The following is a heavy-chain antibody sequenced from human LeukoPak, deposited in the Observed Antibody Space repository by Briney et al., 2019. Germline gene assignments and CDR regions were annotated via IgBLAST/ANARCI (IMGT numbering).Heavy chain of an antibody. V-gene: IGHV3-23*01. CDR3: AKDVGYSSSWYYFDY. D-gene: IGHD6-13*01. J-gene: IGHJ4*02. Sequence: PGGSLRLSCAASGFTFSSYAMSWVRQAPGKGLGWVSAISGSGGSTYYADSVKGRFTISRDNSKNTLYLQMNSLRAEDTAVYYCAKDVGYSSSWYYFDYWGQGTLVTVSS. CDR1: GFTFSSYA. CDR2: ISGSGGST.